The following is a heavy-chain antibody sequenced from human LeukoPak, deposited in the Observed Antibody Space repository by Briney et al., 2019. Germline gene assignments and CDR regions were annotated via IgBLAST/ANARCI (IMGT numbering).Heavy chain of an antibody. Sequence: SETLSLTCSVSGGFISNYYWSWIRQPPGKGLEWIGYIYYSGSTNYNPSLKSRVTISVDTSKNQFSLKLSSVTAADTAVYYCARGGNYWPQWWFDPWGRGTLVSVSS. V-gene: IGHV4-59*01. CDR1: GGFISNYY. D-gene: IGHD1-26*01. CDR2: IYYSGST. J-gene: IGHJ5*02. CDR3: ARGGNYWPQWWFDP.